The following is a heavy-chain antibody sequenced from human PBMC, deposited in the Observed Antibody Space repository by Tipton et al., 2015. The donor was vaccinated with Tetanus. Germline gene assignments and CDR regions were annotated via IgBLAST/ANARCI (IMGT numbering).Heavy chain of an antibody. Sequence: TLSLTCTASGGSISTRNYFWGWIRQAPGKGLEWIGNIYYSGSTDYNPSLKSRVAISVDTSKNQFSLKLSSVTAADTAVYYCARTWGVWVTSIDAFDIWGQGTKVAVSS. CDR3: ARTWGVWVTSIDAFDI. V-gene: IGHV4-39*01. J-gene: IGHJ3*02. CDR2: IYYSGST. CDR1: GGSISTRNYF. D-gene: IGHD3-16*01.